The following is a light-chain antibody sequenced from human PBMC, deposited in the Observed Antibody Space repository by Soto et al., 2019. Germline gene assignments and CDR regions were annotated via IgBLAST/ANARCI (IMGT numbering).Light chain of an antibody. J-gene: IGLJ2*01. CDR2: RND. V-gene: IGLV1-47*01. CDR3: AAWDDSLNGVV. Sequence: QSVLTQPPSASGTPGQRVTISCSGSRSDIGSNYVYWYQHLPGMAPKLLIYRNDQRPSGVPDRISGSKSGTSASLAISGLQSEDEADYYCAAWDDSLNGVVFGGGTKLTVL. CDR1: RSDIGSNY.